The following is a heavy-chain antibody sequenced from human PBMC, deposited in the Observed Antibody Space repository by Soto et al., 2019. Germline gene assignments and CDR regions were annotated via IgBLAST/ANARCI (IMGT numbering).Heavy chain of an antibody. CDR3: VASLAASGLNWLDP. Sequence: SETLSLTCIVSGGSISEKYWNWVRQPPGKGLEWIGLIFANGHTDYNPSLKSRVTMSVDASKNQFSLRLTSMTAADTAVYYCVASLAASGLNWLDPWGQGTLVTVSS. CDR2: IFANGHT. CDR1: GGSISEKY. J-gene: IGHJ5*02. V-gene: IGHV4-4*07. D-gene: IGHD6-13*01.